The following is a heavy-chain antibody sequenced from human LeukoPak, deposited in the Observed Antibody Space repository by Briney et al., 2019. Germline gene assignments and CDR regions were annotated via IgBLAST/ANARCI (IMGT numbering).Heavy chain of an antibody. D-gene: IGHD3-3*01. CDR1: GFTFSSYG. Sequence: GGSLRLSCAASGFTFSSYGMHWVRQAPGKGLEWVAFIRYDGSNKYYADSVKGRFTISRDNSENTLYLQMNSLRAEDTAVYYCAKDHSRITIFGVGPVDFDYWGQGTLVTVSS. CDR2: IRYDGSNK. J-gene: IGHJ4*02. CDR3: AKDHSRITIFGVGPVDFDY. V-gene: IGHV3-30*02.